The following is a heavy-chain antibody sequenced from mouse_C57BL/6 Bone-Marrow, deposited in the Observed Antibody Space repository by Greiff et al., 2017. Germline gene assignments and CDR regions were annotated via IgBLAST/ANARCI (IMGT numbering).Heavy chain of an antibody. CDR1: GYTFTSYG. CDR3: AREDGYYWFAY. V-gene: IGHV1-81*01. Sequence: QVQLQQSGAELARPGASVKLSCKASGYTFTSYGISWVKQRTGQGLEWIGEIYPRSGNTYYNEQFKGKATLTADKSSSTAYMELRSLTSEDSAVYFCAREDGYYWFAYGGQGTLVTVSA. CDR2: IYPRSGNT. J-gene: IGHJ3*01. D-gene: IGHD2-3*01.